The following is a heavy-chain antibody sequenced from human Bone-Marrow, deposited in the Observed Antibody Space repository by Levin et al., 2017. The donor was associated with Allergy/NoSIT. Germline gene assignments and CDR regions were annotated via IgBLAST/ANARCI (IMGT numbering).Heavy chain of an antibody. Sequence: MSSETLSLTCSVSGASISSRAYYWSWMRHHPGKGLEWLGLIYDSETAYYNASLRSRLTTSIDTSKNQFSLKLNSVTAADTAVYFCARAEITTVRITGIPYYFDYWGQGALVTVSS. V-gene: IGHV4-31*03. CDR3: ARAEITTVRITGIPYYFDY. CDR2: IYDSETA. J-gene: IGHJ4*02. CDR1: GASISSRAYY. D-gene: IGHD1-20*01.